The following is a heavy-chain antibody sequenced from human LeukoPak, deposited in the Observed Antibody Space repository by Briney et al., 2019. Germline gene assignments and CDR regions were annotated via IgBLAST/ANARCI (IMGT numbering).Heavy chain of an antibody. Sequence: SETLSLTCTVSGGSISSSSYYWGWIRQPPGKGLEWIGNIYYRGITYYNPSLKSRVTISVDTSKNQFSLKLSSVTAADTAVYYCARHVDIVVVPETGFDYWGQGTLVTVSS. CDR3: ARHVDIVVVPETGFDY. D-gene: IGHD2-2*03. CDR1: GGSISSSSYY. J-gene: IGHJ4*02. CDR2: IYYRGIT. V-gene: IGHV4-39*01.